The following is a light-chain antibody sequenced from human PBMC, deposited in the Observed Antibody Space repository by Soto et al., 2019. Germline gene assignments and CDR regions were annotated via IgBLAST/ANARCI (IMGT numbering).Light chain of an antibody. J-gene: IGKJ1*01. V-gene: IGKV1-33*01. CDR2: DAS. Sequence: TQMTQSPSSLSASVGDRVTITCQASEDITNDLNWYQQRPGKAPKVLIYDASTLETGVPSRFSGSGYGTHFTLTISSLHPEDFAVYYCQQSYSTAGTFGQGTKVEIK. CDR3: QQSYSTAGT. CDR1: EDITND.